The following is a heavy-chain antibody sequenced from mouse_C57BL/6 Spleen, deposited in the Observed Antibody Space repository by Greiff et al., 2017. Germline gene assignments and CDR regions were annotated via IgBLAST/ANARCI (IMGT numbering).Heavy chain of an antibody. CDR3: ARCTTVVPYYAMDY. V-gene: IGHV1-82*01. D-gene: IGHD1-1*01. CDR2: IYPGDGDT. Sequence: VQLQQSGPELVKPGASVKISCKASGYAFSSSWMNWVKQRPGKGLEWIGRIYPGDGDTNYNGKFKGKATLTADKSSSTAYMQLRRLTSEDSAVYFSARCTTVVPYYAMDYWGQGTSVTVAS. CDR1: GYAFSSSW. J-gene: IGHJ4*01.